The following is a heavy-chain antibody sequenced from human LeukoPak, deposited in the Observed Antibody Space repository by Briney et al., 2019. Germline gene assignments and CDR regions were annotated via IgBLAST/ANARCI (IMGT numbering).Heavy chain of an antibody. J-gene: IGHJ4*02. CDR2: ISGSGSST. Sequence: GGSLRLSCAASGFTFSSYAMSWVRQASGKGLEWDSAISGSGSSTYYADSVKGRFTISRDNSKNTLYLQMNSLRAEDTAVYYCVCMVRGSPGGDYWGQGTQVTVSS. CDR1: GFTFSSYA. V-gene: IGHV3-23*01. CDR3: VCMVRGSPGGDY. D-gene: IGHD3-10*01.